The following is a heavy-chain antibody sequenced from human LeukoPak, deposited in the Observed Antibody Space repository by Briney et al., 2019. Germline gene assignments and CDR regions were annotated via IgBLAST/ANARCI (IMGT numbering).Heavy chain of an antibody. J-gene: IGHJ6*02. V-gene: IGHV3-21*01. CDR2: ISSSSSYI. D-gene: IGHD4-17*01. CDR3: ARDSSYGDIAVWLKLYYYYYGMDV. Sequence: GGSLRLSCAASGFTFSSYSMNWVRQAPGKGLEWVSSISSSSSYIYYADSVKGRFTISRDNAKNSLYLQMNSLGAEDTAVYYCARDSSYGDIAVWLKLYYYYYGMDVWGQGTTVTVSS. CDR1: GFTFSSYS.